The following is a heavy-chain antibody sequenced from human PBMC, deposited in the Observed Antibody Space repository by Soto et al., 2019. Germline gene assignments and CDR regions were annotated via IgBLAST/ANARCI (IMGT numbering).Heavy chain of an antibody. V-gene: IGHV4-30-2*01. CDR2: INHSGST. D-gene: IGHD1-1*01. J-gene: IGHJ5*02. Sequence: PSETLSLTCAVSGGSISSGGYSWSWIRQPPGKGLEWIGEINHSGSTNYNPSLKSRVTISVDTSKNQFSLKLSSVTAADTAVYYCARGLVNWNHIPNWFDPWGQGTLVTVSS. CDR1: GGSISSGGYS. CDR3: ARGLVNWNHIPNWFDP.